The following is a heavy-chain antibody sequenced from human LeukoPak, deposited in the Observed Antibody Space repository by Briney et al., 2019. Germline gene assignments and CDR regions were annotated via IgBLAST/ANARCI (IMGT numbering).Heavy chain of an antibody. V-gene: IGHV3-23*01. D-gene: IGHD6-19*01. Sequence: GGSLRLSCAASGFSFSNYGMSWFRQAPGKGLEWVSTINTRADETHYADSVRGRSTIFGDNSKSTLALHMSNLRVEDTAVYYCERDPSDYEWQRGWYRDFWGRGSQVTVSS. CDR2: INTRADET. J-gene: IGHJ4*01. CDR1: GFSFSNYG. CDR3: ERDPSDYEWQRGWYRDF.